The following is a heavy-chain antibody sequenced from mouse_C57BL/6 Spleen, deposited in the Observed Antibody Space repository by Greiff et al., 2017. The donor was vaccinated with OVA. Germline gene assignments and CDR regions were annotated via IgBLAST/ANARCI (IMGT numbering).Heavy chain of an antibody. Sequence: QVQLQQPGAELVMPGASVKLSCKASGYTFTGYWMHWVKQRPGQGLEWIGEIDPSDSYTNYNQKFKGKSTLTVDKSSSTAYMQLSSLTSEDSAVYYCARFNYYGSRDAMDYWGQGTSVTVSS. V-gene: IGHV1-69*01. CDR1: GYTFTGYW. CDR2: IDPSDSYT. D-gene: IGHD1-1*01. CDR3: ARFNYYGSRDAMDY. J-gene: IGHJ4*01.